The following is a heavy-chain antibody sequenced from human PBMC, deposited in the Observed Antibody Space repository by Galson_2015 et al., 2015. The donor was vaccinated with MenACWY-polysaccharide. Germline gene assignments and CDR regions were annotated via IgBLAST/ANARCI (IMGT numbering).Heavy chain of an antibody. Sequence: SLRLSCAASGSTFNSFAMHWVRQAPGKGLEWVALISYDASNKFYADSLKGRFTISRDNSRNTLYLQMDSLRAEDTALYYCARSHYGRGGWGLGPWGQGTLVTVSS. J-gene: IGHJ5*02. D-gene: IGHD3-10*01. V-gene: IGHV3-30-3*01. CDR3: ARSHYGRGGWGLGP. CDR2: ISYDASNK. CDR1: GSTFNSFA.